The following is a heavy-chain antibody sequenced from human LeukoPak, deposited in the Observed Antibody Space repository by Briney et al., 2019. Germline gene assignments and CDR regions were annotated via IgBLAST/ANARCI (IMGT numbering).Heavy chain of an antibody. D-gene: IGHD2-21*02. CDR3: ARHAVVTALYYFDY. J-gene: IGHJ4*02. CDR2: IYYGGST. V-gene: IGHV4-39*01. Sequence: SETLSLTCTVSGGSISSSSYYWGWIRQPPGKGLEWIGSIYYGGSTYYNPSLKSRVTISVDTSKNQFSLKLSSVTAADTAVYYCARHAVVTALYYFDYWGQGTLVTVSS. CDR1: GGSISSSSYY.